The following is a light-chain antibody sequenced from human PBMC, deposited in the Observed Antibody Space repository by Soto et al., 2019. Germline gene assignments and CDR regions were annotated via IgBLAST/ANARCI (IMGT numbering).Light chain of an antibody. CDR2: DVT. J-gene: IGLJ2*01. CDR3: SAFTTSNTVR. V-gene: IGLV2-14*01. CDR1: SSDVGDYNF. Sequence: QSALPQPASVSGSPGQSITISCTGTSSDVGDYNFVSWYQQHPDKAPKLMIYDVTTRPSGVSNRFSGSKSANTASLTISGFLAEDEVDDYYSAFTTSNTVRFGGGTKLTVL.